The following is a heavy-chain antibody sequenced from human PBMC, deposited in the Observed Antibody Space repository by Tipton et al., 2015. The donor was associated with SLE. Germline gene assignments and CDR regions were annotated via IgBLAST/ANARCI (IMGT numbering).Heavy chain of an antibody. J-gene: IGHJ2*01. CDR3: ARCAGSYYSDWFFDI. CDR1: GVSIISYA. D-gene: IGHD3-10*02. V-gene: IGHV4-59*01. Sequence: TLSLTCSVSGVSIISYAWTWIRQSPGKGLEWIGYIHYSGSTNYNPSLKSRGTISVHTSKNQLSLKVTSVTAADTAVYYCARCAGSYYSDWFFDIWGPGNLVTVSS. CDR2: IHYSGST.